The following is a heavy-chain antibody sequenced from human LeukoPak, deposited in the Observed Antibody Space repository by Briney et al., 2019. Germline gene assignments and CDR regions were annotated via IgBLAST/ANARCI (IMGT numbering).Heavy chain of an antibody. J-gene: IGHJ4*02. CDR2: ISSSSSTI. D-gene: IGHD6-19*01. V-gene: IGHV3-48*02. CDR3: ARDIAVAGPG. CDR1: GFTFSGYG. Sequence: GGSLRLSCAASGFTFSGYGMHWVRQAPGKGLEWVSYISSSSSTIYYVDSVKGRFTISRDNAKNSLYLQMNSLRDEDTAVYYCARDIAVAGPGWGQGTLVTVSS.